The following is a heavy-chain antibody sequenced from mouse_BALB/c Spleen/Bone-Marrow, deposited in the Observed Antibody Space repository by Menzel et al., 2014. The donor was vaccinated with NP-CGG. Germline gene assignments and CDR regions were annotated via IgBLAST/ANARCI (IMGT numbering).Heavy chain of an antibody. V-gene: IGHV5-12-2*01. CDR3: ARQSDEGFAY. CDR2: ISNGGGSN. CDR1: GFTFSSYT. Sequence: EVKLIESGGNLVQPGRSLKLSCSASGFTFSSYTLSWVRQTPEKRLEWVAYISNGGGSNYYPDTVKGRFTISRDNATNTLYLQMSSLKSKDTARHYCARQSDEGFAYWGQGSLVTGAA. J-gene: IGHJ3*01.